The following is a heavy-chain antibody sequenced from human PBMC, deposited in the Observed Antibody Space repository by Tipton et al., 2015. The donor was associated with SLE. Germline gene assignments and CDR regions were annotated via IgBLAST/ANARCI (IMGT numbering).Heavy chain of an antibody. CDR1: GGSISSYY. CDR3: ARDRGGNSSVYVDN. V-gene: IGHV4-59*01. CDR2: IYYSGST. J-gene: IGHJ4*02. D-gene: IGHD4-23*01. Sequence: TLSLTCTVSGGSISSYYWSWIRQPPGKGLEWIGYIYYSGSTNYNPSLKSRVTISVDTSKNQFSLKLSSVTAADTAVYYCARDRGGNSSVYVDNWGQGTLVTVSS.